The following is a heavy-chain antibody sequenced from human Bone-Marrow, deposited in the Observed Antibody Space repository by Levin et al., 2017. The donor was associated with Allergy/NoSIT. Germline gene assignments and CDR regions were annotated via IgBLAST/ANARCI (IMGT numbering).Heavy chain of an antibody. Sequence: ASVKVSCKASGYTFTSYDINWVRQATGQGLEWMGWMNPNSGNTGYAQKFQGRVTMTRNTSISTAYMELSSLRSEDTAVYYCARIRSGSYLYYYYGMDVWGQGTTVTVSS. V-gene: IGHV1-8*01. CDR1: GYTFTSYD. CDR3: ARIRSGSYLYYYYGMDV. J-gene: IGHJ6*02. CDR2: MNPNSGNT. D-gene: IGHD1-26*01.